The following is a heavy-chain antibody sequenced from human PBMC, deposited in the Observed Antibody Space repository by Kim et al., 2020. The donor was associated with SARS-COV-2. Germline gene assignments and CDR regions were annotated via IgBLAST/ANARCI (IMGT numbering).Heavy chain of an antibody. D-gene: IGHD1-26*01. Sequence: GGSLRLSCAASGFIFRDYSMHWVRQAPGKGLEYVSAITPNGGDTYYADSVKGRFTISRDNSKNTLYLQMGSLRAEDKAVYYCARVGTQNVFDLWGQGTLVTVSS. CDR3: ARVGTQNVFDL. V-gene: IGHV3-64*02. CDR1: GFIFRDYS. J-gene: IGHJ3*01. CDR2: ITPNGGDT.